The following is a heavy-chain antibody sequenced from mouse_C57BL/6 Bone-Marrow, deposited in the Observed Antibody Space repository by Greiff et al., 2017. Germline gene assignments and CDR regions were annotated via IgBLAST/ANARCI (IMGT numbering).Heavy chain of an antibody. CDR2: IYPGDGDT. V-gene: IGHV1-82*01. CDR3: ARKDGSSLSYWYFDV. D-gene: IGHD1-1*01. J-gene: IGHJ1*03. Sequence: VQLVESGPELVKPGASVKISCKASGYAFSSSWMNWVKQRPGKGLAWIGRIYPGDGDTNYNGKFKGKATLTADKSSSTAYMQLSSLTSEDSAVYFCARKDGSSLSYWYFDVWGTGTTVTVSS. CDR1: GYAFSSSW.